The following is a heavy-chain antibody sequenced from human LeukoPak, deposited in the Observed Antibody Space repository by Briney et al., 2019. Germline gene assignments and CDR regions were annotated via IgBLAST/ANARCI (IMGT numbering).Heavy chain of an antibody. J-gene: IGHJ6*02. D-gene: IGHD3-9*01. Sequence: GGSLRLSCAASGFTFSSYAMSWVRQAPGKGLEWVSAISGSGGSTYYADSVKGRFTISRDNSKNTLYLQMNSLRAEDTALYYCARAPDDILTGYYNYYYGLDVWGQGTTVTVSS. CDR2: ISGSGGST. CDR1: GFTFSSYA. V-gene: IGHV3-23*01. CDR3: ARAPDDILTGYYNYYYGLDV.